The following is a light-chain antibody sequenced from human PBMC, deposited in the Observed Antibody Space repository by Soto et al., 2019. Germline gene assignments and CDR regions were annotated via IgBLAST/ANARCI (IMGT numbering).Light chain of an antibody. CDR3: SSYTSTSTLNRV. V-gene: IGLV2-14*01. CDR1: NRNVGGYNY. Sequence: QSALTQPASVSGSPGQSITISCSGTNRNVGGYNYVSWYQHHPGKAPKLMIYEVSHRPSGVSNRFSGSKSGNTASLTISGLQAEDEADYYCSSYTSTSTLNRVFGGGTKVTV. CDR2: EVS. J-gene: IGLJ3*02.